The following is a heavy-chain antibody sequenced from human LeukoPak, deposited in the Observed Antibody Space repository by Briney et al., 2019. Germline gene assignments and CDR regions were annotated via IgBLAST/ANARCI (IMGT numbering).Heavy chain of an antibody. Sequence: SVKVSCKASGGTFSSYAISWVRQAPGQGLEWMGGIIPIFGTANYAQKFQGRITITADESTSTAYMDLSSLRSEDTAVYYCAGGKLTYYFDYWGQGTLVTVSS. CDR2: IIPIFGTA. D-gene: IGHD1-1*01. CDR1: GGTFSSYA. CDR3: AGGKLTYYFDY. V-gene: IGHV1-69*13. J-gene: IGHJ4*02.